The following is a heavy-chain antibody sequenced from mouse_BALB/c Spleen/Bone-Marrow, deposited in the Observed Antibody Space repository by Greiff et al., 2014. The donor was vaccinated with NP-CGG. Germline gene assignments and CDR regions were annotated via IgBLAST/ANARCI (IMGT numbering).Heavy chain of an antibody. CDR1: GYVFSTSW. Sequence: QVQLQQSGPELVKPGASVKISCKASGYVFSTSWMNWVKQRPGQGLEWIGQIYPGDGDANYNGNFKGKATLTADKSSSTAYMQLNSLTSVDSAVYFCVRGAHPWGQGTLVTVSA. J-gene: IGHJ3*01. CDR3: VRGAHP. V-gene: IGHV1-80*01. CDR2: IYPGDGDA.